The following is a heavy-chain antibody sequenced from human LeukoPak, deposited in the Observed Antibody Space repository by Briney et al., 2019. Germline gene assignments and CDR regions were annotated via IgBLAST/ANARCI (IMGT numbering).Heavy chain of an antibody. CDR2: ISRNGGTT. V-gene: IGHV3-64*01. CDR3: ARGTFDYGDIIDF. D-gene: IGHD4-17*01. Sequence: PGGSLRLSCAASGFTFSSYAMHWARQAPGKGLEYVSAISRNGGTTYYANSVKGRFTISRDNSKNTLYLQMGSLRAEDMAVYYCARGTFDYGDIIDFWGQGTLVTVSS. J-gene: IGHJ4*02. CDR1: GFTFSSYA.